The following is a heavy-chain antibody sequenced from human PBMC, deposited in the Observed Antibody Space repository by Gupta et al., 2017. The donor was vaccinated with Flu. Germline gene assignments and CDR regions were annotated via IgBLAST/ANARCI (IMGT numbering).Heavy chain of an antibody. CDR2: IRSKANSYAT. Sequence: EVQLVESGGGLVQPGGSLKLACAASGFTFSGSAMHWVRQASGKGLEWVGRIRSKANSYATEYAESVKGRFSISRDDSKNTAYLQMNSLKTEDTAVYYCTSTLWFGELRVDYWGQGTLVTVSS. CDR1: GFTFSGSA. D-gene: IGHD3-10*01. J-gene: IGHJ4*02. V-gene: IGHV3-73*01. CDR3: TSTLWFGELRVDY.